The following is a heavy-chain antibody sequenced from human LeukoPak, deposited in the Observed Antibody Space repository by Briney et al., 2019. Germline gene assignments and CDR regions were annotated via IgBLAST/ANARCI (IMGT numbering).Heavy chain of an antibody. CDR3: ARGMLRYFVR. CDR1: GGSFSGYY. D-gene: IGHD3-9*01. Sequence: SETLSLTCAVYGGSFSGYYWSWIRPPPGKGREGMGEINHSESTNYNPSLKSRVTISVHTSKNHFSLKLSSVTAADTAVYYWARGMLRYFVRWGQGALVTVSS. J-gene: IGHJ4*02. V-gene: IGHV4-34*01. CDR2: INHSEST.